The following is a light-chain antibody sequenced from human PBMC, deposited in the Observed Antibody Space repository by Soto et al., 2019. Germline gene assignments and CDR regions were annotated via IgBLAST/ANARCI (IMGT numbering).Light chain of an antibody. Sequence: ALTQPASVSGSPGQSITISCTGTSSDVGGYNYVSWYQQHPGKAPKLMIYDVSNRPSGVSNRFSGSKSGNTASLTISGLQAEDEADYYCSSYTSSSTLLFIFGTGTKLTVL. CDR2: DVS. CDR1: SSDVGGYNY. CDR3: SSYTSSSTLLFI. V-gene: IGLV2-14*01. J-gene: IGLJ1*01.